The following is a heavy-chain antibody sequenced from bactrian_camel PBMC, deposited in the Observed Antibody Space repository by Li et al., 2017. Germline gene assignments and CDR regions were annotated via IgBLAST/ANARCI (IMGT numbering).Heavy chain of an antibody. CDR2: IDSDGGT. CDR3: AKNTLPRLVLGY. CDR1: DYVYHAWC. J-gene: IGHJ4*01. V-gene: IGHV3S53*01. D-gene: IGHD6*01. Sequence: QVQLVESGGGSVQAGGSLRLSCVASDYVYHAWCMGWLRHAPGKKRGGVAAIDSDGGTAYADSVNGRFTISRDNAKNTLYLQLNSLKPEDTAIYYCAKNTLPRLVLGYWGQGTQVTVS.